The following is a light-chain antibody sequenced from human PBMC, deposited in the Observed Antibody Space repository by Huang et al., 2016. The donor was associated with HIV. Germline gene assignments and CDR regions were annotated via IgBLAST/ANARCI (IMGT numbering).Light chain of an antibody. CDR3: QQYGSSLLT. Sequence: EIVLTQSPGTLSLSPGERATLSCRASQAVTNTYLAWYQTKPGQAPRLLISGASRRATGISDRFSGSGSGTDFTLTISRLEPEDFAVYYCQQYGSSLLTFGGGTKVEI. CDR1: QAVTNTY. CDR2: GAS. J-gene: IGKJ4*01. V-gene: IGKV3-20*01.